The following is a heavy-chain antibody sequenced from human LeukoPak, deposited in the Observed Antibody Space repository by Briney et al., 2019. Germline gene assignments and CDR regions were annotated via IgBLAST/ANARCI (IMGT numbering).Heavy chain of an antibody. CDR3: ARERDIQLWSFDY. J-gene: IGHJ4*02. CDR1: GYTFTNHY. V-gene: IGHV1-69*06. CDR2: IIPIFGTA. D-gene: IGHD5-18*01. Sequence: SVKVSCKTSGYTFTNHYIHWVRQAPGQGLEWMGRIIPIFGTANYAQKFQGRVTITADKSTSTAYMELSSLRSEDTAVYYCARERDIQLWSFDYWGQGTLVTVSS.